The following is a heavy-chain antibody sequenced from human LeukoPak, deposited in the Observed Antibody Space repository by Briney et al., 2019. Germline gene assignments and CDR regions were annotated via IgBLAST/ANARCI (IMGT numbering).Heavy chain of an antibody. CDR2: IIPIFGTA. J-gene: IGHJ4*02. CDR3: ATVNRLVVPAAIPPPDDF. CDR1: GRTFSSYA. V-gene: IGHV1-69*13. D-gene: IGHD2-2*02. Sequence: GASVKVSCKASGRTFSSYAISWVRQAPGQGLEWMGGIIPIFGTANYAQKFRGRVTITADESTSTAYMELSSLRSEDTAIYYCATVNRLVVPAAIPPPDDFWGQGTLVTVSS.